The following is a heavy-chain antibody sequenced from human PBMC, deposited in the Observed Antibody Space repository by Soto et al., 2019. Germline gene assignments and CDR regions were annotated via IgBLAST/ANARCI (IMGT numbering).Heavy chain of an antibody. V-gene: IGHV3-23*01. Sequence: EVLLLESGGGLVQPGGSLRLSCAASGFTFSSYAMSWVRQATGKGLEWISAIRGSGGSAYYADSVKGRFTIYRDNYKNTLHVQLNSLRSEDTAIYYCAKEDDAWTNGHFDIWGQGTVVTVSS. D-gene: IGHD2-8*01. CDR1: GFTFSSYA. CDR2: IRGSGGSA. CDR3: AKEDDAWTNGHFDI. J-gene: IGHJ3*02.